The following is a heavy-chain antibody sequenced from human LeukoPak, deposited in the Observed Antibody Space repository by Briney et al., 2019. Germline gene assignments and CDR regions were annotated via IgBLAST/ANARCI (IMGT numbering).Heavy chain of an antibody. CDR2: IYHTGSF. CDR3: ARRSFSHYGHDH. Sequence: SQTLSLTCTVSGGSISSGDYYWSWIRQPPGKGLEWIGFIYHTGSFHYNPSLKSRVTISVDTSKNQFSLNLRSVTAADTAVYYCARRSFSHYGHDHWGQGILVTVSS. V-gene: IGHV4-30-4*01. D-gene: IGHD3-16*01. J-gene: IGHJ4*02. CDR1: GGSISSGDYY.